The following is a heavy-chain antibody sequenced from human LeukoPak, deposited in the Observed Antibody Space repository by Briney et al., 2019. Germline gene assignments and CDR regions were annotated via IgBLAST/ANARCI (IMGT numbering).Heavy chain of an antibody. CDR1: GGSISSYY. J-gene: IGHJ5*02. Sequence: SETLSLTCTVSGGSISSYYWSWIRQPAGKGLEGIGRIYTSGSTNYNPSLKSRVTISVDKSKNQFSLKLSSVTAADTAVYYCARDLFCSSTSCVNWFDPWGQGTLVTVSS. V-gene: IGHV4-4*07. D-gene: IGHD2-2*01. CDR3: ARDLFCSSTSCVNWFDP. CDR2: IYTSGST.